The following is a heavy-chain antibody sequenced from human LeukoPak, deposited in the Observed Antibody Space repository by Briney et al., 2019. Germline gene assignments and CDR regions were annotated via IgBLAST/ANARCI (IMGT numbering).Heavy chain of an antibody. Sequence: GASVKVSCKASGYTFTGVYIHWVRQAPGQGLEWTGRIEWMGRINPSSGGTNYARNFQGRVTMAWDTSISTAYLDLSRLTSYDTAVYYCRLFHTPIFDLWGQGTMITVSS. CDR2: INPSSGGT. D-gene: IGHD3-3*01. CDR3: RLFHTPIFDL. V-gene: IGHV1-2*06. J-gene: IGHJ3*01. CDR1: GYTFTGVY.